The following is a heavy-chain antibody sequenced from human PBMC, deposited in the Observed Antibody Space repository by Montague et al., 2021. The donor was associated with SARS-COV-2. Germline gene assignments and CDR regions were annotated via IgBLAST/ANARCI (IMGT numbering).Heavy chain of an antibody. D-gene: IGHD3/OR15-3a*01. J-gene: IGHJ4*02. CDR3: ARGGLGNRGFDY. Sequence: SETLSLTCVVSDVSLSSSTWWSWVRQSPGKGLEWVGETHLSGFTHYNPSVKSRVTISLDDSRSQFSLRLTSVTAADTAVYFCARGGLGNRGFDYWGQGALVTVSS. CDR1: DVSLSSSTW. CDR2: THLSGFT. V-gene: IGHV4-4*02.